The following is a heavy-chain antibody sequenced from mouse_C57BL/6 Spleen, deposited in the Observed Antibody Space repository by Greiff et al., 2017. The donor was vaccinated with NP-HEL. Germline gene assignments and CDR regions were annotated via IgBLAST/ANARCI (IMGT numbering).Heavy chain of an antibody. CDR2: IYPGDGDT. V-gene: IGHV1-80*01. CDR3: ARSGFITTVVAPTY. J-gene: IGHJ4*01. D-gene: IGHD1-1*01. Sequence: VQLQQSGAELVKPGASVKISCKASGYAFSSYWMNWVKQRPGKGLEWIGQIYPGDGDTNYNGKFKGKATLTADKSSSTAYMPLSSLTSEDSAVYFCARSGFITTVVAPTYWGQGTSVTVSS. CDR1: GYAFSSYW.